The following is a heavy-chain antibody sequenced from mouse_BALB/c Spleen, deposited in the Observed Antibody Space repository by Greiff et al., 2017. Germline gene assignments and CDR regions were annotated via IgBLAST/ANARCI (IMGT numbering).Heavy chain of an antibody. Sequence: VHVKQSGAELVRPGASVKISCKAFGYTFTNHHINWVKQRPGQGLDWIGYINPYNDYTSYNQKFKGKATLTVDKSSSTAYMELSSLTSEDSAVYYCARNYRYDDYAMDYWGQGTSVTVSS. CDR1: GYTFTNHH. CDR3: ARNYRYDDYAMDY. V-gene: IGHV1S45*01. D-gene: IGHD2-14*01. J-gene: IGHJ4*01. CDR2: INPYNDYT.